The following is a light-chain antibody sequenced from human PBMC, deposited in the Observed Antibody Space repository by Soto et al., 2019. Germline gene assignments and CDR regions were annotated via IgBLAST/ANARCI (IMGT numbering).Light chain of an antibody. CDR2: KAS. V-gene: IGKV1-5*03. Sequence: DIQMTQSPSTLSASVGDRVTITCRASQSISSWLAWYQQKPGKAPKLLIYKASSLEGGVPSRFSGSGSGTEFTLTISSLKPDDFATYYCQQYNSYPSTFGQGTKV. CDR1: QSISSW. J-gene: IGKJ1*01. CDR3: QQYNSYPST.